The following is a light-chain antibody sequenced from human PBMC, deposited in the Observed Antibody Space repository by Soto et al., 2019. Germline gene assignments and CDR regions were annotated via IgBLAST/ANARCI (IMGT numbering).Light chain of an antibody. CDR2: LNSDGSH. CDR3: QTWGSGIVV. V-gene: IGLV4-69*01. Sequence: LVLTQSPSASASLGASVKLTCTLSSGHSNYAIAWHQQQSEKGPRYLMKLNSDGSHSKGDGIPDCFSGSSSGAERYLTISSLQAEDEADYYCQTWGSGIVVFGGGTKVTVL. J-gene: IGLJ2*01. CDR1: SGHSNYA.